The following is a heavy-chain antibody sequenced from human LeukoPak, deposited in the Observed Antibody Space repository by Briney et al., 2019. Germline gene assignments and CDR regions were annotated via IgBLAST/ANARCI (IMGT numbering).Heavy chain of an antibody. CDR3: ARARFGELLGYYYMDV. CDR2: IYTSGST. Sequence: SETLSLTCTVSGGSISSSSYYWSWIRQPAGKGLEWIGRIYTSGSTNYNPSLKSRVTMSVDTSKNQFSLKLSSVTAADTAVYYCARARFGELLGYYYMDVWGKGTTVTISS. J-gene: IGHJ6*03. D-gene: IGHD3-10*01. CDR1: GGSISSSSYY. V-gene: IGHV4-61*02.